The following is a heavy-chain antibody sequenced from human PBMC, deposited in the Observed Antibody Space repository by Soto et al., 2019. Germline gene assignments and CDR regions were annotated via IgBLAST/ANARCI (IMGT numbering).Heavy chain of an antibody. V-gene: IGHV1-69*06. Sequence: QVQLVQSGAEVKKPGSSVKVSCMASGGTFSSYAISWVRQAPGQGLEWMGGIIPIFGTANYAQKFQGRVTITADKSTSTAYMEMSSLRSEDTAVYYCARGGMYYYDSSGYYGFDYWGQGTLVTVSS. CDR1: GGTFSSYA. D-gene: IGHD3-22*01. J-gene: IGHJ4*02. CDR2: IIPIFGTA. CDR3: ARGGMYYYDSSGYYGFDY.